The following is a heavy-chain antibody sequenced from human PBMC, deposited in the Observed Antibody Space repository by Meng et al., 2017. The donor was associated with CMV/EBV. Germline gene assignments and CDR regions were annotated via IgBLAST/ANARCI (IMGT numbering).Heavy chain of an antibody. CDR2: INPNSGGT. CDR3: ARVLRYCSGGSCYSGGYYFDY. D-gene: IGHD2-15*01. J-gene: IGHJ4*02. V-gene: IGHV1-2*02. CDR1: GYTFTGYY. Sequence: ASVKVSCKASGYTFTGYYMHWVRQAPGQGLEWMGWINPNSGGTNYAQKCQGRVTMTRDTSISTAYMELSRLRSDDTAVYYCARVLRYCSGGSCYSGGYYFDYWGQGTLVTVSS.